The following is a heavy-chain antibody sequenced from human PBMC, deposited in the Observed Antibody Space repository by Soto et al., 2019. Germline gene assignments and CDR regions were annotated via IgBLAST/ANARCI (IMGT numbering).Heavy chain of an antibody. D-gene: IGHD5-12*01. J-gene: IGHJ4*02. CDR2: IYYSGST. CDR3: AAGGGLPRYY. Sequence: SETLSLTCTVSGGSISSSSYYWGWIRQPPGKGLEWIGSIYYSGSTYYNPSLKSRVTISVDTSKNQFSLKLSSVTAADTAVYYCAAGGGLPRYYWGQGTLVTVAS. CDR1: GGSISSSSYY. V-gene: IGHV4-39*07.